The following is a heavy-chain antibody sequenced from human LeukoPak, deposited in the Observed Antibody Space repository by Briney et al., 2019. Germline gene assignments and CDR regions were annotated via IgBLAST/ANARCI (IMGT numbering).Heavy chain of an antibody. Sequence: SVKVSFKASGGTFSSYAISWVRQAPGQGLEWVGGIIPIFGTANYAQKFQGRVTITTDESTSTAYMELSSLRFEDTAVYYCARVPGGKWLTYYYYYMDVWGKGTTVTVSS. CDR2: IIPIFGTA. CDR3: ARVPGGKWLTYYYYYMDV. J-gene: IGHJ6*03. CDR1: GGTFSSYA. V-gene: IGHV1-69*05. D-gene: IGHD3-22*01.